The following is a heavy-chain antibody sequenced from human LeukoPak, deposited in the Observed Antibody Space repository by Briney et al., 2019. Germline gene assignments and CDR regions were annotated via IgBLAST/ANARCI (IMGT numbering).Heavy chain of an antibody. CDR2: ISSSSSYI. V-gene: IGHV3-21*01. Sequence: PGGSLRLSCAASGFTFSRYSMNWVRQAPGKGLEWVSSISSSSSYIYYADSVKGRFTISRDNAKNTLYLQMNSLRAEDTAVYYCARTSYSYGFGSPDHYMDVWGKGTTVTVSS. D-gene: IGHD5-18*01. CDR3: ARTSYSYGFGSPDHYMDV. CDR1: GFTFSRYS. J-gene: IGHJ6*03.